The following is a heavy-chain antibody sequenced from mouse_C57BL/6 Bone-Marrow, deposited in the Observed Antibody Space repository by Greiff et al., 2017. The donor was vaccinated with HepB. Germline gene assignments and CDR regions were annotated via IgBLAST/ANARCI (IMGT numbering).Heavy chain of an antibody. CDR1: GYTFTSYW. V-gene: IGHV1-50*01. CDR2: IDPSDSYT. CDR3: ARDYGNPPGSYYFDY. Sequence: QVQLQQPGAELVKPGASVKLSCKASGYTFTSYWMQWVKQRPGQGLEWIGEIDPSDSYTNYNQKFKGKATLTVDTSSSTAYMQLSSLTSEDSAVYYLARDYGNPPGSYYFDYWGQGTTLTVSS. J-gene: IGHJ2*01. D-gene: IGHD2-1*01.